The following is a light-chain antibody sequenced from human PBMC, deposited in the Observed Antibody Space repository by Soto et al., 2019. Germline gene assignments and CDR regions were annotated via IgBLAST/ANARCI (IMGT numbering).Light chain of an antibody. J-gene: IGKJ1*01. Sequence: EIVLTQSPGTLSLSPGERATLSCRAIQSVSSSYLAWYQQKPGQAPRLLIYGASSRATGIPDRFSGSVSGTDFTLTISRLEPEDFAVYYCQQYGSSLTWTFGQGTKVDIK. CDR3: QQYGSSLTWT. V-gene: IGKV3-20*01. CDR2: GAS. CDR1: QSVSSSY.